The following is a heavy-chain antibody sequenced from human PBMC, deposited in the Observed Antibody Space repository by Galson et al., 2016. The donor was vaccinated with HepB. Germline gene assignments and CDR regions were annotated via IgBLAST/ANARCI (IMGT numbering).Heavy chain of an antibody. CDR1: AYSISSGYY. CDR3: ARDNLVARPKPVDY. CDR2: IYHSGST. V-gene: IGHV4-38-2*02. J-gene: IGHJ4*02. D-gene: IGHD6-6*01. Sequence: SETLSLTCSVSAYSISSGYYWGWIRQPPGEGLEWIGGIYHSGSTYYNPSLKSRATISVDTPKNRFSLKLNSVTAADTAVYYCARDNLVARPKPVDYWGQGTLVTVSS.